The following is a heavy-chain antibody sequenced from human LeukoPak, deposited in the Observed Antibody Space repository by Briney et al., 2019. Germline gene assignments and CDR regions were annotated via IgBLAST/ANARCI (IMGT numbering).Heavy chain of an antibody. CDR2: IYSGGST. D-gene: IGHD3/OR15-3a*01. CDR3: ARGSQDSAYYFDY. J-gene: IGHJ4*02. Sequence: GGSLRLSCAASGFTVSSNYMSWVRQAPGKGLEWVSVIYSGGSTYYADSVKGRFTISRDNSKNTLYLQMNSLRAEDTAVYYCARGSQDSAYYFDYWGQGTLVTVSS. CDR1: GFTVSSNY. V-gene: IGHV3-53*01.